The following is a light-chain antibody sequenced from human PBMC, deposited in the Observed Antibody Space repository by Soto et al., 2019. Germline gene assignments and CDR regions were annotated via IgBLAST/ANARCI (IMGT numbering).Light chain of an antibody. J-gene: IGKJ2*01. CDR3: QQYGGSTYT. CDR2: GAS. V-gene: IGKV3-20*01. Sequence: EIVLTQSPGTLSLSPGERATLSCRASQSVRSNDLAWYQQKPGQAPRLLIYGASRRATGIPDRFSGTGSGTDFTRTISRLEPEDFAVYYCQQYGGSTYTFGQGTKLEIK. CDR1: QSVRSND.